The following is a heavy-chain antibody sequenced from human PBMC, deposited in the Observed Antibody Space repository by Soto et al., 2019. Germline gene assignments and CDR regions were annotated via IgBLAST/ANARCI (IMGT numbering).Heavy chain of an antibody. V-gene: IGHV1-18*04. CDR1: GYTFTSYG. D-gene: IGHD3-3*01. J-gene: IGHJ4*02. CDR2: ISAYNGNT. CDR3: AREGSHYDFWSGYYTGREFDY. Sequence: ASVKVSCKASGYTFTSYGISWVRQAPGQGLEWMGWISAYNGNTNYAQKLQGRVTMTTDTSTSTAYMELRSLRSDDTAVYYCAREGSHYDFWSGYYTGREFDYWGQGTQVTVS.